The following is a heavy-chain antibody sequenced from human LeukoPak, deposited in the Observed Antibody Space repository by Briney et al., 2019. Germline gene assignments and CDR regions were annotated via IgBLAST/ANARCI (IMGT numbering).Heavy chain of an antibody. CDR1: GFTFSNYW. J-gene: IGHJ6*03. Sequence: GGSLRLSCAASGFTFSNYWMSWVRQAPGKGLEWVANIRQDGSEIYYVDSVKGRFTISRDNAKNSLFLQMNSLRAEDTAVYYCARDPYSGSYGNYYYYFMDVWGKGTTVTISS. D-gene: IGHD1-26*01. CDR3: ARDPYSGSYGNYYYYFMDV. V-gene: IGHV3-7*01. CDR2: IRQDGSEI.